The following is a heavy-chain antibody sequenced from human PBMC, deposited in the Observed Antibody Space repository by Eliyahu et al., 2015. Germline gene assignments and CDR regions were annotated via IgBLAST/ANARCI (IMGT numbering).Heavy chain of an antibody. V-gene: IGHV3-33*01. CDR1: GFAFSXSG. Sequence: QVQLVESGGGVXQPGMSLRLSXGTSGFAFSXSGMXWVRQAPGKGLGWVALIWDXGISHYADFVKGRFFVSRDNSKNTLYLQMHSLRVDDTAVYYCARETPLSVATFDQWGQGTLVSVSS. D-gene: IGHD5-12*01. CDR2: IWDXGIS. CDR3: ARETPLSVATFDQ. J-gene: IGHJ4*02.